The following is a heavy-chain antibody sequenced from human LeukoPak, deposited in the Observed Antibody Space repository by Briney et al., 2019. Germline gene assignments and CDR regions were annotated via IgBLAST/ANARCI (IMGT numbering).Heavy chain of an antibody. V-gene: IGHV4-4*02. CDR3: ARQKWEQQGRDYYFNGLDV. CDR1: IGSISSSKW. D-gene: IGHD1/OR15-1a*01. J-gene: IGHJ6*02. CDR2: IYLYGTT. Sequence: SETLSFTCSVSIGSISSSKWWSWVRQSPVKGLEWIGEIYLYGTTNYNPSFTSRVTMSVDRSRNQFSLKLTSVTAADTAVYYCARQKWEQQGRDYYFNGLDVWGPGTTVIVSS.